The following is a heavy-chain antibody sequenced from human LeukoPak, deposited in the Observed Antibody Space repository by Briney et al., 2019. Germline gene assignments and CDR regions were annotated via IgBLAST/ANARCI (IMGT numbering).Heavy chain of an antibody. CDR3: ARSRGGYGDYGSWFDP. CDR1: GGSISSFF. CDR2: THESGST. V-gene: IGHV4-59*01. Sequence: SETLSLTCTVSGGSISSFFWNWIRQPPGKGLEWIGFTHESGSTNYNPSLKSRVTMSLDTSKNQFSLRLSSVTTADTPFYYCARSRGGYGDYGSWFDPWGQGTLVNVSP. J-gene: IGHJ5*02. D-gene: IGHD4-17*01.